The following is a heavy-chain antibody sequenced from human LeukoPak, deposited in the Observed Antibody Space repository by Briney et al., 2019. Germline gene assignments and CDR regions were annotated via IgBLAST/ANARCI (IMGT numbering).Heavy chain of an antibody. CDR3: ARGDSGTAPFDY. D-gene: IGHD1-26*01. Sequence: SETLSLTCTVSGYSISSGYYWGWIRQPPGKGLEWIGRIYTSGSTNYNPSLKSRVTISVDTSKNQFSLKLSSVTAADTAVYYCARGDSGTAPFDYWGQGTLVTVSS. CDR1: GYSISSGYY. V-gene: IGHV4-38-2*02. J-gene: IGHJ4*02. CDR2: IYTSGST.